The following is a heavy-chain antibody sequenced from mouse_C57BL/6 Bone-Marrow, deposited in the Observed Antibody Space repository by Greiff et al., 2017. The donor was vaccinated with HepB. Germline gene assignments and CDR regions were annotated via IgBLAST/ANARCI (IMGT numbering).Heavy chain of an antibody. V-gene: IGHV1-55*01. J-gene: IGHJ1*03. CDR2: IYPGGSST. CDR3: ARDEVLRYVYDG. D-gene: IGHD1-1*01. CDR1: GYTFTSYW. Sequence: VQLQQPGAELVKPGASVKVSCKASGYTFTSYWITWVKQRPGQGLEWIGDIYPGGSSTNYNEKFKGKATLTVDKSSSTAYMQLSSLTSEDSAVYYCARDEVLRYVYDGWGTGTTVTASS.